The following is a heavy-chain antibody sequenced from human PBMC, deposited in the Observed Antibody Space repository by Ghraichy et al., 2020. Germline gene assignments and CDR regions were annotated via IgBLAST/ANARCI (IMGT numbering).Heavy chain of an antibody. CDR2: IYWNDDK. CDR3: AHRGYSGYDYRYFDY. Sequence: SGPTLVKPTQTLTLTCTFSGFSLSTSGVGVGWIRQPPGKALEWLALIYWNDDKRYSPSLKSRLTITKDTSKNQVVLTMTNMDPVDTATYYCAHRGYSGYDYRYFDYWGQGTLVTVSS. J-gene: IGHJ4*02. D-gene: IGHD5-12*01. V-gene: IGHV2-5*01. CDR1: GFSLSTSGVG.